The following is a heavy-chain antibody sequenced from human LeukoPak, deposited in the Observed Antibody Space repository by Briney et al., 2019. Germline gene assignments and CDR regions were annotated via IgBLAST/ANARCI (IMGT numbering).Heavy chain of an antibody. D-gene: IGHD1-26*01. Sequence: SETLSLTCTVSGGSISNYYWSWIRQSPGKELEWIGYIYYSGSTNYNPSLKSRVTISVDTSKNQFSLKLSSVTAADTAVYYCARVRWDGYYYYYGMDVWGQGTTVTVSS. CDR2: IYYSGST. J-gene: IGHJ6*02. CDR1: GGSISNYY. V-gene: IGHV4-59*01. CDR3: ARVRWDGYYYYYGMDV.